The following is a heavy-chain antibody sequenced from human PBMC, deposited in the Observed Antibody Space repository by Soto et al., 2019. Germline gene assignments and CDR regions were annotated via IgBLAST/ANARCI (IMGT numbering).Heavy chain of an antibody. Sequence: GESLKISCKGSGYSFTSYWISWVRQMPGKGLEWMGRIDPSDSYTNYSPSFQGHVTISADKSISTAYLQWSSLKASDTAMYYCARPLYYYDSSGYSSRGAFDIWGQGTMVTVSS. CDR3: ARPLYYYDSSGYSSRGAFDI. J-gene: IGHJ3*02. CDR1: GYSFTSYW. V-gene: IGHV5-10-1*01. D-gene: IGHD3-22*01. CDR2: IDPSDSYT.